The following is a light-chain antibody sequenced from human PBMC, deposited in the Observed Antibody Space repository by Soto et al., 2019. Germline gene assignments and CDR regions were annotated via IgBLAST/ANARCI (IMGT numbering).Light chain of an antibody. Sequence: ELVLTQSPGILSLSPGERATLSCRASQSVDSRFLGWYQQKAGQAPRLLICGASSRATGIPASFSGSGSGTDFTLTISRLEPQDFAVYYCQYYGGSPRTFGQGTKVEI. CDR2: GAS. CDR3: QYYGGSPRT. J-gene: IGKJ1*01. V-gene: IGKV3-20*01. CDR1: QSVDSRF.